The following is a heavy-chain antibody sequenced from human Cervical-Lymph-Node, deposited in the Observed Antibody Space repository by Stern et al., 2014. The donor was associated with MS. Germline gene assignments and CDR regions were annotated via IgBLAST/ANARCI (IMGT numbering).Heavy chain of an antibody. Sequence: VQLVQSGAEMKKPGESLKISCKGSGYSFTLYWIGWVRQMPGKGLEWRGILYPGDAEPRYSPSFQGQVTISADKAISTAYLQWSSLKASDSAMYYCAALVRGSYFYWGQGTLGTVSS. J-gene: IGHJ4*02. V-gene: IGHV5-51*01. CDR2: LYPGDAEP. D-gene: IGHD1-26*01. CDR1: GYSFTLYW. CDR3: AALVRGSYFY.